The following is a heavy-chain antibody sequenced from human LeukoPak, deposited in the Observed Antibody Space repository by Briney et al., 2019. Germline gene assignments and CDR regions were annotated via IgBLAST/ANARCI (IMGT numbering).Heavy chain of an antibody. CDR3: ARDLVVVAATTPNWFDP. Sequence: GGSLRLSCAASGFTFSDYYMSWIRQAPGKGLEWVSYISSSGSTIYYADSVKGRFTISRDNAKNSLYLQMNSLRAEDTAVYYCARDLVVVAATTPNWFDPWGQGTLVTVSS. CDR2: ISSSGSTI. V-gene: IGHV3-11*04. CDR1: GFTFSDYY. J-gene: IGHJ5*02. D-gene: IGHD2-15*01.